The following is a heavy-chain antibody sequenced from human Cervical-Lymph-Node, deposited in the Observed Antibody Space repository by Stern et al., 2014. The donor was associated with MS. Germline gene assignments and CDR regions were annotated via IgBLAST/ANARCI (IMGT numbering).Heavy chain of an antibody. CDR3: ARKRSTWYGDV. CDR2: INQDGGDQ. D-gene: IGHD6-13*01. Sequence: VQLLESGGGLVQPGGSLRLSCKASGFTFSSYWMTWVRQAPGQGLEWVANINQDGGDQFYVDSVKGRFTISRDNAKDSLYLQMDSLRAEDTAVYYCARKRSTWYGDVWGQGTTVTVSS. V-gene: IGHV3-7*01. CDR1: GFTFSSYW. J-gene: IGHJ6*02.